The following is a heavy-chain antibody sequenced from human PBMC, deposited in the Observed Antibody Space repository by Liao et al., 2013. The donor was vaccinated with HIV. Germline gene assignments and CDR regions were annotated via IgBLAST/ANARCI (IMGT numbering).Heavy chain of an antibody. CDR3: ARGFWGSGLDS. CDR1: GGSISSSSFY. V-gene: IGHV4-39*07. Sequence: QLQLQQSGPGLVKPSETLSLTCTVSGGSISSSSFYWGWIRQPPGKGLEWIGRISGTGITNYSPSLESRVTISLDTSKSQFFLNLNSVTAADTAVYYCARGFWGSGLDSWGQGTLVTVSS. CDR2: ISGTGIT. J-gene: IGHJ4*02. D-gene: IGHD3-10*01.